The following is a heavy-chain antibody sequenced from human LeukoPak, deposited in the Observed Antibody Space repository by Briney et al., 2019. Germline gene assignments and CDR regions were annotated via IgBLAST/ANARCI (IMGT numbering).Heavy chain of an antibody. D-gene: IGHD6-19*01. J-gene: IGHJ4*02. CDR3: AREIAVAGSFDY. CDR2: INAGNGNT. Sequence: ASVKVSCKASGGTFSSCAISWVRQAPGQRLEWMGWINAGNGNTKYSQKFQGRVTITRDTSASTAYMELSSLRSEDTAVYYCAREIAVAGSFDYWGQGTLVTVSS. CDR1: GGTFSSCA. V-gene: IGHV1-3*01.